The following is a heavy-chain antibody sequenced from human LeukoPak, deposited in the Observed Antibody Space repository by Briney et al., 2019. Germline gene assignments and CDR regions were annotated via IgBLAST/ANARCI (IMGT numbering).Heavy chain of an antibody. J-gene: IGHJ4*02. CDR3: AKERGYSGDPQDFDY. Sequence: GGSLRLSCAAPGFAFSSYAMSWVRQAPGKGLEWVSAISTSSGRTYYADSVKGRFSISRDNSKNTLYLQINSLRAEDTAVYYCAKERGYSGDPQDFDYWGQGTLVTVSS. V-gene: IGHV3-23*01. CDR2: ISTSSGRT. CDR1: GFAFSSYA. D-gene: IGHD4-17*01.